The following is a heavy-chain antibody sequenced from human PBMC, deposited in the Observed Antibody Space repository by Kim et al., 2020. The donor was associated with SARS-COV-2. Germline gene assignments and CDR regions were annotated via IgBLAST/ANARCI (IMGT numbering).Heavy chain of an antibody. D-gene: IGHD6-13*01. CDR3: ARIRWQQPADV. CDR2: K. J-gene: IGHJ6*02. Sequence: KYYHTSLKARLTISKDTSKNQVVLTMTNMDPVDTATYYCARIRWQQPADVWGQGTTVTVSS. V-gene: IGHV2-70*01.